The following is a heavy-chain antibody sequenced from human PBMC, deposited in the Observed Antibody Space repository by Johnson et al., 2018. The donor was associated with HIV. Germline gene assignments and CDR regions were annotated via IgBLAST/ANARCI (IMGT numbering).Heavy chain of an antibody. V-gene: IGHV3-15*01. J-gene: IGHJ3*02. Sequence: VQLVESGGGLVKPGGSLRLSCAASGFTVSNVWMTWVRQAPGKGLEWVGRIKSKTDGGTTDYAAPVKGRFTISRDDSKNTLYLQMNSLKTEDSAVYYCTTGRPSSAAFDIWGQGTMVTVSS. CDR2: IKSKTDGGTT. CDR3: TTGRPSSAAFDI. CDR1: GFTVSNVW.